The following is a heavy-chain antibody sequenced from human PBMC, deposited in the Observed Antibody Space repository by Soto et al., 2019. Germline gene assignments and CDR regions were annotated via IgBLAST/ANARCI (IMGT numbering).Heavy chain of an antibody. V-gene: IGHV4-59*01. CDR2: IYPSGTT. CDR3: ARCLKYSSPDY. Sequence: PSETLSLTCTVSGGSINYYYWSWLRQPPGKGLEWIGYIYPSGTTNYNPSLKSRVTISVDTSKNQFSLRLSSVTAADTAVYYCARCLKYSSPDYWGQGTLVTVPQ. CDR1: GGSINYYY. J-gene: IGHJ4*02. D-gene: IGHD6-13*01.